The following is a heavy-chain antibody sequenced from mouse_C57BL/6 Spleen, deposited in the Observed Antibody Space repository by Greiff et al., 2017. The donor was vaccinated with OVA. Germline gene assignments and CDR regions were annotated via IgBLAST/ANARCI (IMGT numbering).Heavy chain of an antibody. V-gene: IGHV3-5*01. J-gene: IGHJ1*03. CDR1: GISITTGNYR. D-gene: IGHD4-1*01. CDR2: IYYSGTI. Sequence: EVKLQESGPGLVKPSQTVFLTCTVTGISITTGNYRWSWIRQFPGNKLEWIGYIYYSGTITYNPSLTSRTTITRDTPKNQFVLEMNSLTAEDTATYYCARGNWEIWYFDVWGTGTTVTVSS. CDR3: ARGNWEIWYFDV.